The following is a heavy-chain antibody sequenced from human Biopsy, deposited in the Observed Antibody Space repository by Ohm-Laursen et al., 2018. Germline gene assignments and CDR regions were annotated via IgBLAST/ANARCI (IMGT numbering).Heavy chain of an antibody. Sequence: ASVKVSCKAPGVTFDTYAFGWVRQAPGQGLEWMGGRIPYFNTIYYARNFQDRAVITADRSARTTDMQLSGLRPDDTAVYYCVGGQRGPPIGVTVPGDAFDLWGPGTMVTVSP. D-gene: IGHD2/OR15-2a*01. J-gene: IGHJ3*01. V-gene: IGHV1-69*13. CDR3: VGGQRGPPIGVTVPGDAFDL. CDR1: GVTFDTYA. CDR2: RIPYFNTI.